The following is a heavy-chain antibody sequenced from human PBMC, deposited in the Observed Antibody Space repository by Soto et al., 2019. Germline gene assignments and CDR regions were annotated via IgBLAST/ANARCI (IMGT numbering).Heavy chain of an antibody. J-gene: IGHJ4*02. V-gene: IGHV1-18*01. Sequence: ASVKVSCKASGYTFTSYGISWVRQAPGQGLEWMGWISAYNGNTNYAQKLQGRVTMTTDTSTSTAYMELRSLRSDDTAVYYCARTADIVLMVYAQAPEDYWGQGTLVTVSS. CDR1: GYTFTSYG. CDR3: ARTADIVLMVYAQAPEDY. CDR2: ISAYNGNT. D-gene: IGHD2-8*01.